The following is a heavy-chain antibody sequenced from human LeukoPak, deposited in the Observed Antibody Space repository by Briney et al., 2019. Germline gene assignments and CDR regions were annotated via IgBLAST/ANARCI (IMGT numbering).Heavy chain of an antibody. CDR2: INHSGST. V-gene: IGHV4-34*01. Sequence: PSETLSLTCAVYGGSFSGYYWSWIRQPPWKGLEWIGEINHSGSTNYNPSLKSRVTISVDTSKNQFSLKLSSVTAADTAVYYCARGSYDFWSGYPIPNFDYWGQGTLVTVSS. D-gene: IGHD3-3*01. CDR1: GGSFSGYY. J-gene: IGHJ4*02. CDR3: ARGSYDFWSGYPIPNFDY.